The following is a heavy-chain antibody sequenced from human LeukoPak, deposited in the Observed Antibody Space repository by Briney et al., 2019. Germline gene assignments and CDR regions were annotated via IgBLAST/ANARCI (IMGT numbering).Heavy chain of an antibody. CDR1: GGSFSGYY. CDR2: INHSGST. Sequence: SETLSLTCAVYGGSFSGYYWSWIRQPPGKGLEWIGEINHSGSTNYNPSLKSRVTISVDTSKNQFSLKLSSVTAADTAVYYCARSGWVPAAPFDCWGQGTLVTVSS. V-gene: IGHV4-34*01. CDR3: ARSGWVPAAPFDC. J-gene: IGHJ4*02. D-gene: IGHD2-2*01.